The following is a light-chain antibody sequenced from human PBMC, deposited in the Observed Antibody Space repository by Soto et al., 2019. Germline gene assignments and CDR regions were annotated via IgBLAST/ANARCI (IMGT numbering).Light chain of an antibody. CDR3: QQRSNWPPT. J-gene: IGKJ4*01. CDR2: DAS. CDR1: QSVSSY. Sequence: EIVLTQSPATLSLSPGERATLSCRASQSVSSYLAWYQQKPGQAPKLLIYDASNRATGIPARFSGSGSGTDFTLTISCLEPEDFAVYYCQQRSNWPPTFGGGTKVDIK. V-gene: IGKV3-11*01.